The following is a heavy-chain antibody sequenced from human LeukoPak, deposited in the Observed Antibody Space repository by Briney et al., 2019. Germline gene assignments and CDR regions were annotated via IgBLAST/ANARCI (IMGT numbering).Heavy chain of an antibody. CDR1: GFTFSSYS. J-gene: IGHJ5*02. V-gene: IGHV3-21*01. D-gene: IGHD5-24*01. CDR3: ARASDPWLQLT. CDR2: ISSSSSYI. Sequence: GGSLRLSCAASGFTFSSYSMNWVRQAPGKGLEWVSSISSSSSYIYYADSVKGRFTISRDNAKNSLYLQMNSLRAEDTAVYYCARASDPWLQLTWGQGTLVTVSS.